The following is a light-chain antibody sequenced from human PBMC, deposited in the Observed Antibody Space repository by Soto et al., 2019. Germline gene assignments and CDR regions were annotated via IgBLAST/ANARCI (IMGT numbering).Light chain of an antibody. Sequence: DIQMTQSPSTLSGSVGDRVTITCRASQTISSWLAWYQQKPGKAPNLLIYTTSNLESGVPSRFSGSGSGTEFTLTISSLQPDDFATYYCQQYNSYSGTFGQGTKVDIK. CDR2: TTS. V-gene: IGKV1-5*01. J-gene: IGKJ1*01. CDR3: QQYNSYSGT. CDR1: QTISSW.